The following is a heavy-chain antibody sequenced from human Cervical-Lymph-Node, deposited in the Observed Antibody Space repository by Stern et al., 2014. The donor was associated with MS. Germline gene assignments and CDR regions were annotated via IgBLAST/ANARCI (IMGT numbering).Heavy chain of an antibody. CDR3: TRARRGFDY. J-gene: IGHJ4*02. CDR1: GFTFRNYT. Sequence: VQLVQSGGGLVKPGGALRLSFAVSGFTFRNYTMNLVRQSPGKGLEWVSYISRTSTSIYYADSVKGRFTISRDKAKNSLYLQMNSLRAEDTAVYYCTRARRGFDYWGQGTLVTVSS. V-gene: IGHV3-21*01. CDR2: ISRTSTSI.